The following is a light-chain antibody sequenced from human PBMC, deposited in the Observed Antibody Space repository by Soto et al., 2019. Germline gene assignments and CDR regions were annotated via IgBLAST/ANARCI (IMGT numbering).Light chain of an antibody. CDR1: SSDVGGYNY. CDR3: SSYTSSSTLG. Sequence: SITISCPGTSSDVGGYNYVSWYQQHPGKASKLMIYDVSNRPSGVSNRFSGSKSGNTASLTISGLQAEDEADYYCSSYTSSSTLGFGTGTKVTVL. V-gene: IGLV2-14*04. CDR2: DVS. J-gene: IGLJ1*01.